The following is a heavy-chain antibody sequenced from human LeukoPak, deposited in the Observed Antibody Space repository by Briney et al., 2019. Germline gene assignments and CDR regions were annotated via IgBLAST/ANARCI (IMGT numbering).Heavy chain of an antibody. J-gene: IGHJ4*02. CDR1: GLTFSNAW. Sequence: GGSLRLSCAASGLTFSNAWMGWVRQAPGKGLEWVSAIYSGGGTYYADSVKGRFTLSRDISKNTLYLQMNSLRAEDTAVYYCVRDASWGQGTLVTVSS. CDR2: IYSGGGT. V-gene: IGHV3-66*01. CDR3: VRDAS.